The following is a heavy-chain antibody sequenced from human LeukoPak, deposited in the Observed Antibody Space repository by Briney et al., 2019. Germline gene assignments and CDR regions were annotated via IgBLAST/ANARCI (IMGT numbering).Heavy chain of an antibody. D-gene: IGHD3-22*01. Sequence: PGGSLRLSCAASGFTFNTYAMSWVRQAPWERLQWVSGISDSGGNTYYADSVRGRFTISRDNSKNTLYLQMNSLRAEDTAVYYCARHDSSGYYYLNAFDIWGQGTMVTVSS. J-gene: IGHJ3*02. CDR3: ARHDSSGYYYLNAFDI. V-gene: IGHV3-23*01. CDR1: GFTFNTYA. CDR2: ISDSGGNT.